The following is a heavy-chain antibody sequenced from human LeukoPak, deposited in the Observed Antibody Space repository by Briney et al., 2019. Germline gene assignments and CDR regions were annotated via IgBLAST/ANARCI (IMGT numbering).Heavy chain of an antibody. Sequence: GGSLRLSCAASGFTFSDYDMHWVRQATGKGLEWVSAIGTAGDTYYTGSVKDRFTIYSENDKNSLYLQMNSLRAGDTAVYYCARVAKERVGGVYYFDYWGQGTLVTVSS. J-gene: IGHJ4*02. D-gene: IGHD1-1*01. CDR1: GFTFSDYD. V-gene: IGHV3-13*01. CDR2: IGTAGDT. CDR3: ARVAKERVGGVYYFDY.